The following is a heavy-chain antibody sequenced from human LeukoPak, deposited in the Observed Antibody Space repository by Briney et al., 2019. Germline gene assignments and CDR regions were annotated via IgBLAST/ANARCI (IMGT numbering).Heavy chain of an antibody. V-gene: IGHV1-18*01. CDR2: ISAYNGNT. D-gene: IGHD3-3*01. CDR1: GGTFSSYA. J-gene: IGHJ4*02. CDR3: ARGRGLRFLEWLSRHYFDY. Sequence: ASVKVSCKASGGTFSSYAISWVRQAPGQGLEWMGWISAYNGNTNYAQKLQGRVTMTTDTSTSTAYMELRSLRSDDTAVYYCARGRGLRFLEWLSRHYFDYWGQGTLVTVSS.